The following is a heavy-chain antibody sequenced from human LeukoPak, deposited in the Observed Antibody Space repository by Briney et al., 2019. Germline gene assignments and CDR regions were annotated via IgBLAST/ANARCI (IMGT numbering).Heavy chain of an antibody. CDR1: GYTFSDYY. D-gene: IGHD2/OR15-2a*01. CDR3: ARDGCSSTTNCDENNWFDP. J-gene: IGHJ5*02. CDR2: INPSGGST. V-gene: IGHV1-46*01. Sequence: ASVKVSCRASGYTFSDYYMHWVRQAPGQGLEWMGVINPSGGSTRYAQKFQGRVTMTRDMSTSKVDMELSSLRSEATAVYYCARDGCSSTTNCDENNWFDPWGQGTLVIVSS.